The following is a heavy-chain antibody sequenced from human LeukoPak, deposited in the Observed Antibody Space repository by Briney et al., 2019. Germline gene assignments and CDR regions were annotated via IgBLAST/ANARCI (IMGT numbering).Heavy chain of an antibody. CDR1: GFTFSNAW. CDR3: TTDPTGFYFDY. J-gene: IGHJ4*02. Sequence: GGSLRLSWAASGFTFSNAWISWVRQAPGKGLEWVGRIKSKTDGGTTDYAAPVKGRFTISREDSKNTLYLQMNSLKTEDTAVYYCTTDPTGFYFDYWGQGTLVTVSS. CDR2: IKSKTDGGTT. D-gene: IGHD4-11*01. V-gene: IGHV3-15*01.